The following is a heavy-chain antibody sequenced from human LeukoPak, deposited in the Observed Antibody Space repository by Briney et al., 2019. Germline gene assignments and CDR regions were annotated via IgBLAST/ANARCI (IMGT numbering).Heavy chain of an antibody. CDR3: ARDASSERYYYYMDV. V-gene: IGHV3-30*03. CDR1: GFTFSTFA. J-gene: IGHJ6*03. Sequence: TGGSLRLSCAASGFTFSTFAMIWVRQPPGKGLEWVAVVSHDGGIKYYADSVKGRFTISRDNSKNTLYLEMNSLGAEDTAVYYCARDASSERYYYYMDVWGKGTTVTVSS. CDR2: VSHDGGIK. D-gene: IGHD2-2*01.